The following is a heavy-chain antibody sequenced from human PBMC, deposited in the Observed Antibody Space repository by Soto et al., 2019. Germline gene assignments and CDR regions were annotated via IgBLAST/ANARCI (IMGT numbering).Heavy chain of an antibody. V-gene: IGHV3-23*01. D-gene: IGHD6-6*01. Sequence: EVQLLESGGGLVQPGGSLRLSCAASGFTFSNYAMSWVRQAPGKGLEWVSAISGSGGSTYYADSVKGRFTISRDNSKNTLYLQMNSLRAEDTAVYYCAKDPYSSSSNWYFDLWGRGTLVTVSS. J-gene: IGHJ2*01. CDR3: AKDPYSSSSNWYFDL. CDR1: GFTFSNYA. CDR2: ISGSGGST.